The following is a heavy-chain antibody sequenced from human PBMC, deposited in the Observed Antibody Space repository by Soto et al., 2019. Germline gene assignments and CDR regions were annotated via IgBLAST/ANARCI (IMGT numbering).Heavy chain of an antibody. CDR1: GYTFTSYG. V-gene: IGHV1-3*01. CDR2: INPGNGNT. J-gene: IGHJ4*02. CDR3: AKDVHYDSSGGLDY. D-gene: IGHD3-22*01. Sequence: ASVKVSCKASGYTFTSYGINWVRQAPGRGLEWRGWINPGNGNTKYSQQFQGRVIIDRDTSASTAYMELSSLRTEDTAVYYCAKDVHYDSSGGLDYWGQGTLVTVSS.